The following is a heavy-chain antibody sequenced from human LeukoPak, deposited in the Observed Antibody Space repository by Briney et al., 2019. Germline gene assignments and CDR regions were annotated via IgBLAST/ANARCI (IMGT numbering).Heavy chain of an antibody. Sequence: SETLSLTCTVSGYSISSGYYWGWIRQPPGKGLEWIGSIYHSGSTYYNPSLKSRVTISVDTSKNQFSLKLSSVTAADTAVYYCARERWLHVFDIWGQGTMVTVSS. J-gene: IGHJ3*02. CDR1: GYSISSGYY. D-gene: IGHD5-12*01. CDR3: ARERWLHVFDI. V-gene: IGHV4-38-2*02. CDR2: IYHSGST.